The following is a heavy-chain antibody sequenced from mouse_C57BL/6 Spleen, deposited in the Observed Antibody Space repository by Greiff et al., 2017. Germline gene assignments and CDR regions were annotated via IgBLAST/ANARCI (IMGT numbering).Heavy chain of an antibody. J-gene: IGHJ4*01. CDR3: ARGYSNYRGAMDY. CDR1: GYTFTSYW. D-gene: IGHD2-5*01. CDR2: IYPGSGST. Sequence: QVQLQQPGAELVKPGASVKMSCKASGYTFTSYWITWVKQRPGQGLEWIGDIYPGSGSTNYNEKFKSKATLTVDTSSSTAYMQLSSLTSEDSAVYYCARGYSNYRGAMDYWGQGTSVTVSA. V-gene: IGHV1-55*01.